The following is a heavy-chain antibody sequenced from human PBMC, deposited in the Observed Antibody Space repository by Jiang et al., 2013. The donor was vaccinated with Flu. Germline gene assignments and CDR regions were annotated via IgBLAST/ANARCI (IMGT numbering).Heavy chain of an antibody. CDR3: ARDRGRFYFDY. D-gene: IGHD3-10*01. Sequence: GLEWLGRTYYRSKWYNDYAVSVKSRITINPDTSKNQFSLQLNSVTPEDTAVYYCARDRGRFYFDYWGQGTLVTVSS. CDR2: TYYRSKWYN. V-gene: IGHV6-1*01. J-gene: IGHJ4*02.